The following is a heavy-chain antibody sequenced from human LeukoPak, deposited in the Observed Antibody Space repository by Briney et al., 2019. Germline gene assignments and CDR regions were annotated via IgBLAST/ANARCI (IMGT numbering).Heavy chain of an antibody. CDR1: GGSISSYY. CDR2: IYYSGST. J-gene: IGHJ5*02. V-gene: IGHV4-59*01. D-gene: IGHD3-9*01. CDR3: ARDVHYDILTGHHTPYWFDP. Sequence: SETLSLTCTVSGGSISSYYWSWIRQPPGKGLEWIGYIYYSGSTNYNPSLKSRVTISVDTSKNQFSLKLSSVTAADTAVYYCARDVHYDILTGHHTPYWFDPWGQGTLVTVSS.